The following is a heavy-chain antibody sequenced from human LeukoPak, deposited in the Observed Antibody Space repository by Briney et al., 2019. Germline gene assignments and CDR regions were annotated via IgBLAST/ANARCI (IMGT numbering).Heavy chain of an antibody. D-gene: IGHD3-3*01. Sequence: GGSLRLSCAASGFTFSSYAMSWVRQAPGKGLEWVSAISGSGGSTHYADSVKGRFTISRDNAKNSVDLQMNSLRAEDTAVYYCARDRQHKDFWSGGDYWGQGTLVTVSS. V-gene: IGHV3-23*01. CDR2: ISGSGGST. CDR1: GFTFSSYA. CDR3: ARDRQHKDFWSGGDY. J-gene: IGHJ4*02.